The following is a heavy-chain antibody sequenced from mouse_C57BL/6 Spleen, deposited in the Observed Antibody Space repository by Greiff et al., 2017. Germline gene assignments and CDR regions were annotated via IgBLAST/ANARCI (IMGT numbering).Heavy chain of an antibody. CDR3: ARAHYYFDY. D-gene: IGHD1-2*01. V-gene: IGHV5-16*01. J-gene: IGHJ2*01. CDR2: INYDGSST. CDR1: GFTFSDYY. Sequence: VKLVESVGGLVQPGSSMKLSCTASGFTFSDYYMAWVRQVPEKGLEWVANINYDGSSTYYLDSLKSRFIISRDNAKNILYLQMSSLKSEDTATYYCARAHYYFDYWGQGTTLTVSS.